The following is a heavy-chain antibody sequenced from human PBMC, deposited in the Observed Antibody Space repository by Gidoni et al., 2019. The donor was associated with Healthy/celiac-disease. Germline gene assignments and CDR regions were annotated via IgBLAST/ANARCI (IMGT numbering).Heavy chain of an antibody. J-gene: IGHJ6*03. Sequence: QVQLVQSGAEVKKPGASVKVSCKASGYTFTGYYMPWVRQAPGQGLEWMGWINPNSGGTNYAQKFQGRVTMTRDTSISTAYMELSRLRSDDTAVYYCARAPHLLSGAMYYYYYYMDVWGKGTTVTVSS. CDR2: INPNSGGT. CDR1: GYTFTGYY. V-gene: IGHV1-2*02. D-gene: IGHD3-10*01. CDR3: ARAPHLLSGAMYYYYYYMDV.